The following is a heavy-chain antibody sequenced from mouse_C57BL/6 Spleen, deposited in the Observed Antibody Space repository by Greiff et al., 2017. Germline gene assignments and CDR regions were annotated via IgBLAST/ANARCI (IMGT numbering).Heavy chain of an antibody. Sequence: VHVKQSGPELVKPGASVKISCKASGYSFTDYNMNWVKQSNGKSLEWIGVINPNYGTTSYNQKFTGKATLTVYQSSSTAYMQLNSLTSEDSAVYYCASEGITTVEDWYFDVWGTGTTVTVSS. CDR3: ASEGITTVEDWYFDV. D-gene: IGHD1-1*01. CDR1: GYSFTDYN. J-gene: IGHJ1*03. V-gene: IGHV1-39*01. CDR2: INPNYGTT.